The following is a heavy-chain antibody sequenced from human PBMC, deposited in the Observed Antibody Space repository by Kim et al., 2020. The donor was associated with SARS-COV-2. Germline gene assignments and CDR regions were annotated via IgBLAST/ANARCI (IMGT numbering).Heavy chain of an antibody. J-gene: IGHJ2*01. Sequence: GGSLRLSCVASGFTFHSYTMSWVRQAPGKGLEWVSGIGGRTVNNYSASVKGRRTTFRGNATNTLYLLLNSLRGEETALYFCWRKLSTLAYFDAFKYW. CDR2: IGGRTVN. V-gene: IGHV3-23*01. CDR1: GFTFHSYT. D-gene: IGHD3-9*01. CDR3: WRKLSTLAYFDAFKYW.